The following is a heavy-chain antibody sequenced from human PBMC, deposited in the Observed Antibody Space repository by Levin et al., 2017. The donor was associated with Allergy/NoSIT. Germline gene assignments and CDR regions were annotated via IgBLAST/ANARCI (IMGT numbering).Heavy chain of an antibody. CDR2: IYSGGST. J-gene: IGHJ6*03. Sequence: SCAASGFTVSSNYMSCVRQAPGKGLEWVSVIYSGGSTYYADSVKGRFTISRDNSKNTLYLQMNSLRAEDTAVYYCARGCGGSCYFNYYYMDVWGKGTTVTVSS. D-gene: IGHD2-15*01. CDR3: ARGCGGSCYFNYYYMDV. CDR1: GFTVSSNY. V-gene: IGHV3-66*02.